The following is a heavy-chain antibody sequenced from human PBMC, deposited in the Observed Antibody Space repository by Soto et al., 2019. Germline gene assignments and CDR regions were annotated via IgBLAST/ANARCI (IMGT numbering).Heavy chain of an antibody. CDR1: GFTFSDYY. Sequence: GGSMRLSCAASGFTFSDYYMSWIRQAPGKGLEWVSYISSSGSTIYYADSVKGRFTISRDNAKNSLYLQMNSLRAEDTAVYYCASSGYPHYFDYWGQGTLVTVSS. CDR3: ASSGYPHYFDY. V-gene: IGHV3-11*01. CDR2: ISSSGSTI. J-gene: IGHJ4*02. D-gene: IGHD3-22*01.